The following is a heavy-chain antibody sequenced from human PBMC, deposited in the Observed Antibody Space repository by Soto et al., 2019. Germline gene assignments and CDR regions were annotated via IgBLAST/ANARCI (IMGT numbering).Heavy chain of an antibody. J-gene: IGHJ4*02. Sequence: QLQLQESGPGLVKPSETLSLTCTVSGGSISSSSYYWGWIRQPPGKGLEWIGSIYYSGSTYYNPSLKSRVTISVDTSKNQFSLKLSSVTAADTAVYYCARHCNLLSGSCFDYWGQGTLVTVSS. CDR3: ARHCNLLSGSCFDY. V-gene: IGHV4-39*01. CDR1: GGSISSSSYY. CDR2: IYYSGST. D-gene: IGHD1-26*01.